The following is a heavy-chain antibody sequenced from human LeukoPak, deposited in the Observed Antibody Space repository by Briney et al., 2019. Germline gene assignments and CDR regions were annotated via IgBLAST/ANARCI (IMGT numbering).Heavy chain of an antibody. J-gene: IGHJ4*02. CDR3: VRNTDGRSSGDY. CDR2: IYSSGST. V-gene: IGHV4-31*03. CDR1: GGSISSGGYY. Sequence: SETLSLTCTVSGGSISSGGYYWSWIRQHPEKGLEWIGFIYSSGSTKYNPSLESRVTISVDTSENQFSLQLSSLTDADTAVYYCVRNTDGRSSGDYWGQGTLVTVSS. D-gene: IGHD2-2*02.